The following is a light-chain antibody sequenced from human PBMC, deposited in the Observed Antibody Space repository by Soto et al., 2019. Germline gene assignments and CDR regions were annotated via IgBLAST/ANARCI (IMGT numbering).Light chain of an antibody. CDR2: SLS. J-gene: IGKJ2*01. CDR1: QSLLRSHDGNTY. Sequence: EIVMTQTPLSLPVTPGEPASISCRSSQSLLRSHDGNTYMDWYLQKPGQSPQLLIYSLSYRASGVADRFSGSGSGTDFTLKISRVEVEDAAVYYCMPRIEFRFSFGQGTQPEIK. CDR3: MPRIEFRFS. V-gene: IGKV2-40*01.